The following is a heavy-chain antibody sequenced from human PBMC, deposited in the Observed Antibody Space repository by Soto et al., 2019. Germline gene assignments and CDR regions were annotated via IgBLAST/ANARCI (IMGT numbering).Heavy chain of an antibody. D-gene: IGHD3-10*01. CDR3: AHQNDLLWFGESLNFDY. CDR2: IYWDDDK. Sequence: SGPTLVNPTQTLTLTCTFSGFSLSTSGVGVGWIRQPPGKALEWLALIYWDDDKRYSPSLKSRLTITKDTSKNQVVLTMTNMDPVDTDTYYCAHQNDLLWFGESLNFDYWGQGTLVTVSS. V-gene: IGHV2-5*02. J-gene: IGHJ4*02. CDR1: GFSLSTSGVG.